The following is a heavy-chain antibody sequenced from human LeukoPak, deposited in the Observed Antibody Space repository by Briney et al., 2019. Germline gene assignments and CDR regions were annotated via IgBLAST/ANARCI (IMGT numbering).Heavy chain of an antibody. CDR1: GGTFSSYA. D-gene: IGHD2-15*01. J-gene: IGHJ4*02. CDR2: IIPIFGTA. CDR3: ARGNHCSGGSCYTTLDY. Sequence: SVKVSCKASGGTFSSYAISWVRQAPGQGLEWVGGIIPIFGTANYAQKFQGRVTITADESTSTAYMELSSLRSEDTAVYYCARGNHCSGGSCYTTLDYWGQGTLVTVSS. V-gene: IGHV1-69*13.